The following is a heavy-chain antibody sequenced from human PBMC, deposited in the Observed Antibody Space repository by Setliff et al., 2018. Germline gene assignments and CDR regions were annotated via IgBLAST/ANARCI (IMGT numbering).Heavy chain of an antibody. J-gene: IGHJ3*02. Sequence: SVKVSCKASGGTFSSYAISWVRQAPGQGLEWMGGIIPILGIANYAQKFQGRVTITADKSTSTAYMELSSLRSEDTAVYYCARDPGYSSSSAAFDIWGQGTMVTVS. CDR1: GGTFSSYA. V-gene: IGHV1-69*10. CDR2: IIPILGIA. D-gene: IGHD6-6*01. CDR3: ARDPGYSSSSAAFDI.